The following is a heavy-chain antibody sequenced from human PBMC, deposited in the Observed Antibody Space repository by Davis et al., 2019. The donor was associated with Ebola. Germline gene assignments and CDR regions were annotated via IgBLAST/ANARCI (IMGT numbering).Heavy chain of an antibody. CDR1: GYIFTGYY. CDR3: ARGRDIWSVPEY. J-gene: IGHJ4*02. D-gene: IGHD3-3*01. V-gene: IGHV1-2*04. Sequence: ASAKVSCKASGYIFTGYYIHWVRQAPGQGLEWMGCINPNSGATNYAQKFRGWVTMTRDTSINTAYMEVTSLKSDGTAVYYCARGRDIWSVPEYWGQGTLVTVSS. CDR2: INPNSGAT.